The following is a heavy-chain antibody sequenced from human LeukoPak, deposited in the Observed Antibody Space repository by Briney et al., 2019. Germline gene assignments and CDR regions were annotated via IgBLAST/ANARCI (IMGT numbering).Heavy chain of an antibody. Sequence: ASVKVSCKASGYTFTSYYMHWVRQAPGQGLEWMGIINPSGGSTSYAQKFQGRVTMTRDTSTSTVYMELSSLSSEDTAVYYCARDGYSSSWYGYYYYYGMDVGGQGTTVTVSS. CDR1: GYTFTSYY. J-gene: IGHJ6*02. D-gene: IGHD6-13*01. CDR2: INPSGGST. V-gene: IGHV1-46*01. CDR3: ARDGYSSSWYGYYYYYGMDV.